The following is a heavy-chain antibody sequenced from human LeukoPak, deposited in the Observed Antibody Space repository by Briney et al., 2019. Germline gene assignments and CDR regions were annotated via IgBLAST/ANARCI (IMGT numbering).Heavy chain of an antibody. V-gene: IGHV3-21*01. J-gene: IGHJ4*02. CDR1: GFTFSSYS. CDR2: ISSSSSYI. CDR3: ARVFPEIGYYDSSGYSDY. Sequence: GGSLRLSCAASGFTFSSYSMNWVRQAPGKGLEWVSSISSSSSYIYYADSVKGRFTISRDNAKNSLYLQMNSLRAEDTAVYYCARVFPEIGYYDSSGYSDYWGQGTLVTVSS. D-gene: IGHD3-22*01.